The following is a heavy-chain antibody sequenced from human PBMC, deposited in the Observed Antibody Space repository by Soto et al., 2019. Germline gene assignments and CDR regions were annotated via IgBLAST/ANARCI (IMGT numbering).Heavy chain of an antibody. V-gene: IGHV2-70*04. CDR3: AREGGYNYGPGFFDY. Sequence: GPTLLKPTQTLTVTCTLSGFSLSTSEMRVSWIRQPPGKALEWLARIDWDDDKFYSTSLKTRLTISKDTSKNQVVLTMTNMDPVDTATYYCAREGGYNYGPGFFDYWGQGTLVTVSS. CDR2: IDWDDDK. CDR1: GFSLSTSEMR. D-gene: IGHD5-18*01. J-gene: IGHJ4*02.